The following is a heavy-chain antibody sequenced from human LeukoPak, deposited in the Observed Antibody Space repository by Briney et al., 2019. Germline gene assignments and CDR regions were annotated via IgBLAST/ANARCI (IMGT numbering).Heavy chain of an antibody. Sequence: GGSLRLSCAASGFTFSSYWMNWVRQAPGKGLEWVANIKQDGSEKYYVDSVKGRFTISRDNAKNTLYLQMNSLRAEDTAVYYCAKDLYYFDSSGYYLGDNWGQGTLVTVSS. CDR2: IKQDGSEK. CDR1: GFTFSSYW. CDR3: AKDLYYFDSSGYYLGDN. J-gene: IGHJ4*02. D-gene: IGHD3-22*01. V-gene: IGHV3-7*05.